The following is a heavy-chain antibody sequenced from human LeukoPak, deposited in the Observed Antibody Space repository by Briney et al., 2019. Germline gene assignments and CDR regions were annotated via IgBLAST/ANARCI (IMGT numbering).Heavy chain of an antibody. J-gene: IGHJ6*03. CDR3: ARGPYQLLYRNYYYYMDV. CDR1: GYSFTSYW. D-gene: IGHD2-2*02. CDR2: IYPGDSDT. V-gene: IGHV5-51*01. Sequence: GESLKISCKGSGYSFTSYWIGWVRQMPGKGLEWMGIIYPGDSDTRYSPSFQGQVTISADKSISTAYLQWSSLKASDTAMYYCARGPYQLLYRNYYYYMDVWGKGTTVTVSS.